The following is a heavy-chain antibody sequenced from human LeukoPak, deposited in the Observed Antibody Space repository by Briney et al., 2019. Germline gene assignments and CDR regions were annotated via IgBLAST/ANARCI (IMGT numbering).Heavy chain of an antibody. Sequence: ASVKVSCKASGYTFSAYGITWVRQAPGQGLEWMAWTSGTGYNTDYTQRFQGRVSVTTDTSTSTAFLEVRSLGSEDTAIYYCARSQCPDSTSCYYFFYFDFWGQGTPVTVSS. CDR3: ARSQCPDSTSCYYFFYFDF. CDR1: GYTFSAYG. D-gene: IGHD2-2*01. CDR2: TSGTGYNT. V-gene: IGHV1-18*01. J-gene: IGHJ4*02.